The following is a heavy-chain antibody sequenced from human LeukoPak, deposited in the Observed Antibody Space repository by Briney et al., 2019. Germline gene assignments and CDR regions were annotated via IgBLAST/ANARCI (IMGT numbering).Heavy chain of an antibody. Sequence: PSETLCLTCAVYGGSFRGYYWSWFRQPPGKGLDWIGEINHSGSTNYNPSLNSRVTLSVDTSKNQFSLKPSSVTAARTALYLFARVRGVRAARQFDYWGQGTLVTVSS. CDR2: INHSGST. CDR1: GGSFRGYY. D-gene: IGHD6-6*01. CDR3: ARVRGVRAARQFDY. V-gene: IGHV4-34*01. J-gene: IGHJ4*02.